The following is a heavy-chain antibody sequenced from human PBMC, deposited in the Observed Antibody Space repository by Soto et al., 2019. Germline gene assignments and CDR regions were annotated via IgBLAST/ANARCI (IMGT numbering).Heavy chain of an antibody. V-gene: IGHV3-11*06. CDR2: ISSSGSYA. J-gene: IGHJ5*02. CDR1: VFSFSDHY. D-gene: IGHD3-22*01. CDR3: ARNDPSGYLDA. Sequence: PVGSLRLSCAASVFSFSDHYMSCIRQAPGKGLEWVSYISSSGSYAIYADSVKGRFTLSRDNAKNSLYLQMNSLRAEDTAVYYCARNDPSGYLDALGQGTRVIVSS.